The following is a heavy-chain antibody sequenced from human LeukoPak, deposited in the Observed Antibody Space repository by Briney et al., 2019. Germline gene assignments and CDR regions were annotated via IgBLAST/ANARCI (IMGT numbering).Heavy chain of an antibody. V-gene: IGHV3-33*01. CDR2: IWNDAYNK. D-gene: IGHD6-19*01. CDR1: GFTLSGYG. J-gene: IGHJ6*03. CDR3: ARVAVAGTYYYYYMDV. Sequence: GRSLRLSCAASGFTLSGYGMHWVRQAPGKGLEWVAVIWNDAYNKYYADSVKGRFTISRDNSKNTLYLQMNSLRAEDTAVYYCARVAVAGTYYYYYMDVWGKGTTVTVSS.